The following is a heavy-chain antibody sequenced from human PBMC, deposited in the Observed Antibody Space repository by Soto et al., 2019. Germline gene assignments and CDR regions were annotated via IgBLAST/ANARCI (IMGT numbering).Heavy chain of an antibody. CDR2: ISSSSSYI. D-gene: IGHD5-18*01. CDR3: ARVLSTAMVRGVYYFDY. J-gene: IGHJ4*02. CDR1: GFTFSSYS. V-gene: IGHV3-21*01. Sequence: EVQLVESGGGQVKPGGSLRLSCAASGFTFSSYSMNWVRQAPGKGLEWVSSISSSSSYIYYADSVKGRFTISRDNAKNSLYLQMNSLRAEDTAVYYCARVLSTAMVRGVYYFDYWGQGTLVTVSS.